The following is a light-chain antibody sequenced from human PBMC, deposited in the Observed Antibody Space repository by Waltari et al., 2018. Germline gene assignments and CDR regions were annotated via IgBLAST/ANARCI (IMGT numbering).Light chain of an antibody. V-gene: IGLV2-14*03. CDR3: NSYTGSSSWV. CDR1: TSDVGFHYY. CDR2: DVF. J-gene: IGLJ3*02. Sequence: QSALTQPASVSGSPGQSITISCTGTTSDVGFHYYVPWYQQHPGKAPQLIIYDVFERPSGFSNRFSGSKSGNTASLTISGLLAEDEADYYCNSYTGSSSWVFGGGTKLTVL.